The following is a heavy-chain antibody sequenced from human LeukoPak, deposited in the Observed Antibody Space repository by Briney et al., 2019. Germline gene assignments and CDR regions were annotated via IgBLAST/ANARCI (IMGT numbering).Heavy chain of an antibody. Sequence: GGSLRLSCAASGFTFDDYAMHWVRQAPGKGLEWVSLISWDGGSTYYADSVKGRFTISRDNSKNSLYLQMNSLRAEDTALYYCAKDASTYYYDSSGYSYFDYWGQGTLVTASS. CDR1: GFTFDDYA. J-gene: IGHJ4*02. V-gene: IGHV3-43D*04. D-gene: IGHD3-22*01. CDR2: ISWDGGST. CDR3: AKDASTYYYDSSGYSYFDY.